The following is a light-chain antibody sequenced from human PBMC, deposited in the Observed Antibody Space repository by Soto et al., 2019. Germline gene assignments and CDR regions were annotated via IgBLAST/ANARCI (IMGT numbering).Light chain of an antibody. CDR1: QTISSW. V-gene: IGKV1-5*03. CDR3: QQYHTFSIA. J-gene: IGKJ5*01. CDR2: KAS. Sequence: DIQMTQSPSTLSGSVGDRVTITCRASQTISSWLAWYQQKPGKAPKLLIYKASTLKSGVPSRFSGSGSGTEFTLTISSLQPDDFATYYCQQYHTFSIAFGQGTRLDIK.